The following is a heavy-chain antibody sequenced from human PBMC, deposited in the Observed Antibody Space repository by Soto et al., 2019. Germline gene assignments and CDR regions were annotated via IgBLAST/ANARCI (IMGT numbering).Heavy chain of an antibody. CDR1: GFTFSSYA. V-gene: IGHV3-23*01. Sequence: GGSLRLSCAASGFTFSSYAMSWVRQAPGKGLEWVSAISGSGGSTYYADSVKGRFTISRDNSKNTLYLQMNSLRAEDTAVYYCAKDYYYDSSGRLSAEYFQHWGQGTLVTVSS. J-gene: IGHJ1*01. D-gene: IGHD3-22*01. CDR3: AKDYYYDSSGRLSAEYFQH. CDR2: ISGSGGST.